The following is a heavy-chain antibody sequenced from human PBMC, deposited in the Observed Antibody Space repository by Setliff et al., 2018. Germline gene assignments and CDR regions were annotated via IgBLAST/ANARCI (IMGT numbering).Heavy chain of an antibody. CDR3: ARDGGINMVKAYYYGLDV. V-gene: IGHV4-38-2*02. J-gene: IGHJ6*02. D-gene: IGHD3-10*01. CDR1: GYSISSGFS. CDR2: ILFSGDT. Sequence: SETLSLTCAVSGYSISSGFSWVWIRQSPGKGLEWIGRILFSGDTYYNPSPNSRVTISADTSKNQFSLNLSSVTAADMGIYYCARDGGINMVKAYYYGLDVWGQGTTVTVSS.